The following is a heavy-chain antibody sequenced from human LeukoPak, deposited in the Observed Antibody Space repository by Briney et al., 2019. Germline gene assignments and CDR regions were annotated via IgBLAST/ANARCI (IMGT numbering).Heavy chain of an antibody. CDR1: GYTFTSYY. CDR2: INPSGGSP. Sequence: ASVKVSCKASGYTFTSYYLHWVRQAPGQGLEWMGIINPSGGSPNYAQKFQGRVTMTRDTSTSTVYMELRSLRSADTALYYCATERSGGTWFDPWGQGTLVTVSS. CDR3: ATERSGGTWFDP. J-gene: IGHJ5*02. D-gene: IGHD2-15*01. V-gene: IGHV1-46*01.